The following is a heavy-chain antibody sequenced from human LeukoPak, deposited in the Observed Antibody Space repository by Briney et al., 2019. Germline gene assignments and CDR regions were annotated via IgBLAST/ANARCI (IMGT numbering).Heavy chain of an antibody. Sequence: SETLSLTCTVSGGSISSYYWSWIRQPPGKGLEWIGYIYYSGSTNYNPSLKSRVTISVDTSKNQFSLKPSSVTAADTAVHYCARAAVVVPAAPYAYFQHWGQGTLVTVSS. CDR1: GGSISSYY. V-gene: IGHV4-59*01. CDR2: IYYSGST. J-gene: IGHJ1*01. CDR3: ARAAVVVPAAPYAYFQH. D-gene: IGHD2-2*01.